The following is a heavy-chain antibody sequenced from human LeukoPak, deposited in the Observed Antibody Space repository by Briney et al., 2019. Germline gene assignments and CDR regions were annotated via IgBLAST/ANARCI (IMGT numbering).Heavy chain of an antibody. CDR1: GDSISSYY. CDR3: ARSSGYYAPLDY. Sequence: SETLSLTCTVSGDSISSYYWSWIRQPPGKGLEWIGYIYYSGSTNYNPSLKSRVTISVDTSKNQFSLKLSSVTAADTAVYYCARSSGYYAPLDYWGQGTLVTVSS. D-gene: IGHD3-22*01. V-gene: IGHV4-59*01. CDR2: IYYSGST. J-gene: IGHJ4*02.